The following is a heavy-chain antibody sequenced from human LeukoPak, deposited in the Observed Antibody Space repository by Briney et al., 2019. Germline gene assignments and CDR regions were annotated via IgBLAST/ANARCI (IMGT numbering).Heavy chain of an antibody. CDR1: GGSFSGYY. CDR2: INHSGST. V-gene: IGHV4-34*01. J-gene: IGHJ4*02. CDR3: ARSGRWVAAGTPPRFDY. D-gene: IGHD6-13*01. Sequence: ETLPLTCAVYGGSFSGYYWSWIRQPPGKGLEWIGEINHSGSTNYNPSLKSRVTISVDTSKNQFSLKLSSVTAADTAVYYCARSGRWVAAGTPPRFDYWGQGTPVTVSS.